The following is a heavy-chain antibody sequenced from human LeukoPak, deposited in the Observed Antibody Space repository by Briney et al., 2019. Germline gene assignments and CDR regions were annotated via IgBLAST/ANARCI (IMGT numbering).Heavy chain of an antibody. D-gene: IGHD6-19*01. J-gene: IGHJ3*02. Sequence: SETLSLTCTVSDDSITMYYWTWIRQPPGKGLEWIGYVDHTGSTKFNPSLNGRVSISRDTSKNLFSLRLRSVTAADTAVYYCAKDYGGSGWYFYAFDIWGQGTMVTVSS. CDR2: VDHTGST. CDR3: AKDYGGSGWYFYAFDI. CDR1: DDSITMYY. V-gene: IGHV4-59*01.